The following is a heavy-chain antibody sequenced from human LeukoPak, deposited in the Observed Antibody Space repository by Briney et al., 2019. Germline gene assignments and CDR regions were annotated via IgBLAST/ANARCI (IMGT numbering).Heavy chain of an antibody. J-gene: IGHJ6*04. D-gene: IGHD4-23*01. V-gene: IGHV3-73*01. Sequence: PGGSLRLSCAASGFTFSGSAMHWVRQASGKGLEWVGRIRSKANCYATAYAASVKGRFTISRDDSKNTAYLQMNSLKTEDTAVYYCTRPRGNLDVWGKGTTVTVSS. CDR1: GFTFSGSA. CDR3: TRPRGNLDV. CDR2: IRSKANCYAT.